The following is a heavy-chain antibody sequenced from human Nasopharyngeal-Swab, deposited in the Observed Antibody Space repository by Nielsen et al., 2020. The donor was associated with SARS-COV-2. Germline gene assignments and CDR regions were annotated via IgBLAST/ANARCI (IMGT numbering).Heavy chain of an antibody. Sequence: WIRQPPGKGLEWVSSISGSGVSTYYADSVKGRFTVSRDSSKNTLYLQMSSLRAKDTAVYFCAKNTGYSTGWNDAFDIWGQGTMVTVSS. CDR3: AKNTGYSTGWNDAFDI. V-gene: IGHV3-23*01. CDR2: ISGSGVST. J-gene: IGHJ3*02. D-gene: IGHD6-19*01.